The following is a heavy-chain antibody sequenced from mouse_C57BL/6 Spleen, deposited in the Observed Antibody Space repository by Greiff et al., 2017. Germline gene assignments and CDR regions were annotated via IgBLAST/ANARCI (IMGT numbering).Heavy chain of an antibody. D-gene: IGHD2-5*01. CDR1: GFSFNTYA. CDR3: VRDSNGWFAY. V-gene: IGHV10-1*01. J-gene: IGHJ3*01. CDR2: IRSKSNNYAT. Sequence: EVQVVESGGGLVQPKGSLKLSCAASGFSFNTYAMNWVRQAPGKGLEWVARIRSKSNNYATYYADSVKDRFTISRDDSESMLYLQMNNLKTEDTAMYYCVRDSNGWFAYWGQGTLVTVSA.